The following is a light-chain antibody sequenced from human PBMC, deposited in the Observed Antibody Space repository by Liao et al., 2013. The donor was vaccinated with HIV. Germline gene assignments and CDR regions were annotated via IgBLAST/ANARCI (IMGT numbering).Light chain of an antibody. J-gene: IGLJ2*01. CDR3: QAWDSSTSWVV. CDR1: KLGDEY. CDR2: QDN. V-gene: IGLV3-1*01. Sequence: SYELTQPPSVSVSPGQTASITCSGDKLGDEYASWYQQKPGQSPVLVIYQDNKRLSKIPERFSGSNSGNTATLTISGTQAVDEADYYCQAWDSSTSWVVFGGGTKLTVL.